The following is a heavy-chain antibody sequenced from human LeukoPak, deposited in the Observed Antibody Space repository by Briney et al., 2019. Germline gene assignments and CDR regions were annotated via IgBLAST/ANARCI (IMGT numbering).Heavy chain of an antibody. Sequence: TSGGSLRLSCAASGFTFSTYSMKWVRQAPGKGLEWVSSISSSSSYIYYADSVKGRFTISRDNAKNSLYLQMNSLRTDDTAVYYCARDPKDYFGSGSYQSHGYHWGQGTLVTVSS. D-gene: IGHD3-10*01. CDR3: ARDPKDYFGSGSYQSHGYH. CDR1: GFTFSTYS. CDR2: ISSSSSYI. V-gene: IGHV3-21*01. J-gene: IGHJ5*02.